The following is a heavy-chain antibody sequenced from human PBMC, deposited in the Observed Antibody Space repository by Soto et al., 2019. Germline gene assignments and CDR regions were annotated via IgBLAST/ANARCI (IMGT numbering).Heavy chain of an antibody. V-gene: IGHV1-18*01. Sequence: RASVKVSCKASGYTFTSNGISWVRQAPGQGLEWMGWISAYNGNTNYAQKLQGRVTMTTDTSTSTAYMELRSLRSDDTAVYYCAREGPSGSYHNWFDPWGQGTLVTVSS. D-gene: IGHD1-26*01. J-gene: IGHJ5*02. CDR1: GYTFTSNG. CDR3: AREGPSGSYHNWFDP. CDR2: ISAYNGNT.